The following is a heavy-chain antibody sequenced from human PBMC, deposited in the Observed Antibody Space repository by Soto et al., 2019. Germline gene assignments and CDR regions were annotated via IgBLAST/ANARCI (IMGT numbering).Heavy chain of an antibody. J-gene: IGHJ4*02. CDR1: GFGLSTSS. CDR3: ARDLTDYAKYYFDY. D-gene: IGHD3-9*01. Sequence: GGSLRLSCGVSGFGLSTSSMNWVRQAPGKGLEWISYISSSGATIYYADSVRGRFTISRDIAKNSVFLQMNSLRDEDTAVYFCARDLTDYAKYYFDYWGQGALVTVSS. CDR2: ISSSGATI. V-gene: IGHV3-48*02.